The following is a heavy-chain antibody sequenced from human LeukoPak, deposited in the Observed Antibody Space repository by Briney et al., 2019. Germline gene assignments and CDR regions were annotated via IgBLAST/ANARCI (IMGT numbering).Heavy chain of an antibody. Sequence: PGGSLRLSCAASGFTFSDYYMSWIRQAPGKGLEWVSYISSSGSTIYYADSVKGRFTISRDNAKNSLYLQMNSLRAEDTAVYYCASPGYSSSWYRGPFDYWGQGTLVTVSS. CDR3: ASPGYSSSWYRGPFDY. CDR2: ISSSGSTI. V-gene: IGHV3-11*01. D-gene: IGHD6-13*01. CDR1: GFTFSDYY. J-gene: IGHJ4*02.